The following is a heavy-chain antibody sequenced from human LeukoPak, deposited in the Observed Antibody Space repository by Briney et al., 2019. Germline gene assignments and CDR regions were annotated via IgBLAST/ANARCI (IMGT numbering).Heavy chain of an antibody. D-gene: IGHD3-16*01. CDR2: MKGGGET. V-gene: IGHV3-23*01. CDR3: ARASWVSTADAVR. J-gene: IGHJ4*02. Sequence: GGSLRLSCAASGFSFSSYAMSWVRQAPARGMEWVSSMKGGGETFYADSVKGRFTLSRDLYRNTVFLQLNNLRVEDTAIYYCARASWVSTADAVRWGQGTLVTVSS. CDR1: GFSFSSYA.